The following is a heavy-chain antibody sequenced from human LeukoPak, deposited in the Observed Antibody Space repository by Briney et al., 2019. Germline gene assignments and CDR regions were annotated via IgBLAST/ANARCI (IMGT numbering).Heavy chain of an antibody. CDR3: ARGGATSSWPWRYFDL. D-gene: IGHD6-13*01. V-gene: IGHV4-59*01. CDR2: IYYSGST. CDR1: GGSISSYY. Sequence: ASETLSLTCTVSGGSISSYYWSWIRQPPGKGLEWIGYIYYSGSTSYNPSLKSRVTISVDTSKNQFSLKLSSVTAADTAVYYCARGGATSSWPWRYFDLWGRGTLVTVSS. J-gene: IGHJ2*01.